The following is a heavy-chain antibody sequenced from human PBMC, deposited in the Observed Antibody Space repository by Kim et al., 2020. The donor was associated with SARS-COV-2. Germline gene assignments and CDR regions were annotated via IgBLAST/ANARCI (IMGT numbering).Heavy chain of an antibody. Sequence: SETLSLTCTVSGGSISSSSYYWGWIRQPPGKGLEWIGSIYYSGSTYYNPSLKSRVTISVDTSKNQFSLKLSSVTAADTAVYYCARGCSGGSYHGTFHWFDPWGQGTLVTVSS. CDR2: IYYSGST. V-gene: IGHV4-39*07. CDR3: ARGCSGGSYHGTFHWFDP. J-gene: IGHJ5*02. CDR1: GGSISSSSYY. D-gene: IGHD2-15*01.